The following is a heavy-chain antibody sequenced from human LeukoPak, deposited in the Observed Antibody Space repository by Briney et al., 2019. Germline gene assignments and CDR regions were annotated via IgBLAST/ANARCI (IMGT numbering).Heavy chain of an antibody. CDR3: AKATVTHLIDY. D-gene: IGHD4-17*01. CDR2: ISGSGGTT. J-gene: IGHJ4*02. Sequence: GGSLRLSCAASGFTFSSYALSWVRQAPGKGLQWVSSISGSGGTTYYADSVKGRFTISRDNSKNTLYLQMNSLGAEDTAVYYCAKATVTHLIDYWGQGTLVTVSS. V-gene: IGHV3-23*01. CDR1: GFTFSSYA.